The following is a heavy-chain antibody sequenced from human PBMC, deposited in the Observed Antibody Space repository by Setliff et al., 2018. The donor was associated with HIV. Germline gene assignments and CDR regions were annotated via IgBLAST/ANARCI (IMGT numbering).Heavy chain of an antibody. V-gene: IGHV4-34*01. CDR3: ARQHGDYALAS. CDR1: GGSFTAYY. CDR2: INYSETT. J-gene: IGHJ5*01. Sequence: PSETLSLTCAVYGGSFTAYYWSWVRQAPGKGLEWIGEINYSETTNYNPSLKSRVAMSIDIAKKQFYLKLRSVTAADTAVYYCARQHGDYALASWGRGTLVTVSS. D-gene: IGHD4-17*01.